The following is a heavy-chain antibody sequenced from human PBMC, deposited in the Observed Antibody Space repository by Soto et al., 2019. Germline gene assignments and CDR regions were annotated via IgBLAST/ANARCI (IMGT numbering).Heavy chain of an antibody. V-gene: IGHV3-23*01. Sequence: GXYLRLYFAASGFTFSSYAMGWFRQGPGKGLEWVAVVSIGGSTHYADSVRGRFTISRDNSKNTLSLQMNSLTAEDTAVYFCAKRRGAGGHFDYWGQGALVTVSS. J-gene: IGHJ4*02. CDR2: VSIGGST. CDR3: AKRRGAGGHFDY. D-gene: IGHD2-15*01. CDR1: GFTFSSYA.